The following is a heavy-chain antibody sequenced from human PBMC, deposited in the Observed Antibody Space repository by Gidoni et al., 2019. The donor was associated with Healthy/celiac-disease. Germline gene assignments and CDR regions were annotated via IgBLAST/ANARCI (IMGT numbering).Heavy chain of an antibody. J-gene: IGHJ5*02. V-gene: IGHV3-7*03. D-gene: IGHD3-10*01. CDR1: GFPFSSYW. CDR2: IKQYGSEK. CDR3: ARGGVAEEGWFDP. Sequence: EVQLVESGGGLVQPGGSLRLSCAASGFPFSSYWMSWVRQAPGKGLEWGANIKQYGSEKYYVDSVKGRFTISRDNAKNSLYLQMNSLRAEDTAVYYCARGGVAEEGWFDPWGQGTLVTVSS.